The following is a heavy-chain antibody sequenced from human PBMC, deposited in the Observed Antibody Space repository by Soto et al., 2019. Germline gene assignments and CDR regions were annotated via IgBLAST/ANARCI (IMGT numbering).Heavy chain of an antibody. CDR3: ASARVVPAAIPYNWFDP. CDR1: GGSISSYY. CDR2: IYTSGST. D-gene: IGHD2-2*02. Sequence: SETLSLTCTVSGGSISSYYWSWIRQPAGKGLEWIGRIYTSGSTNYNPSLKSRVTMSVDTSKNQFSLKLSSVTAADTAVYYCASARVVPAAIPYNWFDPWGQGTLVTVSS. V-gene: IGHV4-4*07. J-gene: IGHJ5*02.